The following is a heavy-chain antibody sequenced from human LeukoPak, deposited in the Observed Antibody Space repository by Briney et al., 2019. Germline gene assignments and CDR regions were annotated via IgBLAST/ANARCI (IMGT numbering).Heavy chain of an antibody. CDR2: ISGYNGNT. Sequence: ASVKVSCKASGYTFTSYGISWVRQAPGQGLEWMGGISGYNGNTTSAQKLQGRVTMTTDTSTSTAYMELRSLRSDDTAVYYCARDLKRGYSSGRYSWGTGSSNDYWGQGTLVTVST. CDR3: ARDLKRGYSSGRYSWGTGSSNDY. D-gene: IGHD6-19*01. V-gene: IGHV1-18*01. CDR1: GYTFTSYG. J-gene: IGHJ4*02.